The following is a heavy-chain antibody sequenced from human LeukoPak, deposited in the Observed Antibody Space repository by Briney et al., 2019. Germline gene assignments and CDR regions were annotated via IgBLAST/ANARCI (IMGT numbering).Heavy chain of an antibody. V-gene: IGHV3-33*06. CDR1: GFTFSSYG. J-gene: IGHJ4*01. CDR3: AKQPVGISYFDN. Sequence: GGSLRLSCAASGFTFSSYGMHWVRQAPGKGLEWVGVIWYDGSNKYYADSVKGRFTISRDNSKNTLYLQMDSLRAEDTAVYYCAKQPVGISYFDNWGPGTLVTVSS. D-gene: IGHD3-22*01. CDR2: IWYDGSNK.